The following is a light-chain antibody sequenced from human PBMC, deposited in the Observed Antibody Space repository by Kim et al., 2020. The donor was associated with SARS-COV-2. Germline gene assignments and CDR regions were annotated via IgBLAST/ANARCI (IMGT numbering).Light chain of an antibody. CDR3: QQRSKWPLT. Sequence: EIVLTQSPATLSLSPGERGTLSCRASQSVSSYLAWYQQKPGQAPRLLIFDASNRATGIPTRFSGSGSGTDFTLTISSLEPEDFAIYYCQQRSKWPLTFGGGTKVESN. CDR1: QSVSSY. V-gene: IGKV3-11*01. CDR2: DAS. J-gene: IGKJ4*01.